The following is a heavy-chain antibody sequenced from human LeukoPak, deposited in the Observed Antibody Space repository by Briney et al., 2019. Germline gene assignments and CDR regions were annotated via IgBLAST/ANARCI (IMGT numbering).Heavy chain of an antibody. J-gene: IGHJ3*01. CDR3: ASIRGGGYLAAFDF. CDR2: FDPEDGET. CDR1: GYTLTELS. Sequence: GASVKVSCKVSGYTLTELSMHWVRQTPGKGLEWVGGFDPEDGETIYAQEFQGRVTMTEDTSTDTAYMDLSSLRSEDTAVYYCASIRGGGYLAAFDFWGQGTMVTVPS. V-gene: IGHV1-24*01. D-gene: IGHD1-26*01.